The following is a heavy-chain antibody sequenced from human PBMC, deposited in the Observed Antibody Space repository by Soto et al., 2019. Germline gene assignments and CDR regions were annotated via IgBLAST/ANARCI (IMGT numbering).Heavy chain of an antibody. D-gene: IGHD1-26*01. V-gene: IGHV4-59*08. CDR2: IYYTGST. Sequence: SETLALTCTVAGGSISSYYWRWIRQPPGKGLEWIGYIYYTGSTNYNSSLESRVTISVDTSKNQFSLNLRSVTAADTAVYYCARLGGSFSVNYWGQGTLVTVSS. J-gene: IGHJ4*02. CDR3: ARLGGSFSVNY. CDR1: GGSISSYY.